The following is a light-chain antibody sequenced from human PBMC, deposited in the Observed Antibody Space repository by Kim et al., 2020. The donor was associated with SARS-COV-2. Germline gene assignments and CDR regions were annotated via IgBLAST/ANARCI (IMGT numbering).Light chain of an antibody. J-gene: IGKJ3*01. CDR3: QQYNNWPLT. CDR2: GAS. Sequence: ASAGERATLSCRASQSVSSNLAWYQQKPGQAPRLLIYGASTRATGIPARFSGSGSGTEFTLTISSLQSEDFAVYYCQQYNNWPLTFGPGTKVDIK. CDR1: QSVSSN. V-gene: IGKV3-15*01.